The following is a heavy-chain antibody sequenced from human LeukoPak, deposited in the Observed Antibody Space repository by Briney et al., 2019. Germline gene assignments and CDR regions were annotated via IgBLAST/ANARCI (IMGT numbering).Heavy chain of an antibody. J-gene: IGHJ4*02. CDR3: ARLLAVANTPDDY. CDR1: GGTFISYA. Sequence: ASVKVSCKASGGTFISYAISWVRQAPGQGLEWMGGIIPIFGTANYAQKLQGRVTITADESTSTAYMELSSLRSEDTAVYYCARLLAVANTPDDYWGQGTLVTVSS. CDR2: IIPIFGTA. V-gene: IGHV1-69*13. D-gene: IGHD6-19*01.